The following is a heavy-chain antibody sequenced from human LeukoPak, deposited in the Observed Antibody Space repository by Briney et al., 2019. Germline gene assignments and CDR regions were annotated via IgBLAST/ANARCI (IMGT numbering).Heavy chain of an antibody. V-gene: IGHV4-61*08. J-gene: IGHJ6*02. Sequence: SETLSLTCTVSGGSISSGDYYWSWIRQPPGKGLEWIGDIYYSGSTNYNPSLKSRVTISVDTSKNQFSLKLSSVTAADPAVYYCATSTVVTHYYYYGMDVWGQGTTVTVSS. CDR3: ATSTVVTHYYYYGMDV. CDR1: GGSISSGDYY. D-gene: IGHD4-23*01. CDR2: IYYSGST.